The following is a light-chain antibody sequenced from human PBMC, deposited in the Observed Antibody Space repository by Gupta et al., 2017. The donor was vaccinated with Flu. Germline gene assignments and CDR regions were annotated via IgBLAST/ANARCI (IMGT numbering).Light chain of an antibody. V-gene: IGKV4-1*01. CDR3: QQYYSTPPT. CDR1: QSVLYSSNNKNY. Sequence: DIVITPPLLSLSVSLGERATINCKSSQSVLYSSNNKNYLAWYQQKPGQPPKLLIYWASTRESGVPDRFSGSGSGTDFTLTISSLQAEDVAVYYCQQYYSTPPTFGQGTKVEIK. CDR2: WAS. J-gene: IGKJ1*01.